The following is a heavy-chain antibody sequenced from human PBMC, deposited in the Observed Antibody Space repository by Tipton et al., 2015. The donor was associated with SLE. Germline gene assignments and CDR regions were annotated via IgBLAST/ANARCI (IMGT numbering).Heavy chain of an antibody. D-gene: IGHD5-24*01. V-gene: IGHV4-39*07. J-gene: IGHJ4*02. CDR3: ASCRDDPQQVREEKVDF. CDR1: GASISSSDYC. CDR2: FYPYSGGT. Sequence: TLSLTCSVSGASISSSDYCWVWIRQPPGKGLEWIGSFYPYSGGTFSNPSLRSRVTISVDTSQNQFSLKVTSVTAADTALYFCASCRDDPQQVREEKVDFWGRGILVTVSS.